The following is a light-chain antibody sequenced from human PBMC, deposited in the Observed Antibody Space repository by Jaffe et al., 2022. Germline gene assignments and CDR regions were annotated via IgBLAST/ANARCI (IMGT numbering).Light chain of an antibody. Sequence: DIQLTQSPSFLSASVGDRVTIACRASQGISNYLAWYQQKPGKAPKLLIYAASTLQSGVPSKFSGSGSGTEFTLTISSLQPEDFATYFCQYVYASPPVIFGQGTKLEIK. CDR1: QGISNY. J-gene: IGKJ2*01. V-gene: IGKV1-9*01. CDR2: AAS. CDR3: QYVYASPPVI.